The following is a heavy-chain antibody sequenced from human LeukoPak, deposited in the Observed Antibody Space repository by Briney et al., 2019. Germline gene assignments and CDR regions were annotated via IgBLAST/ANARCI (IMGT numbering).Heavy chain of an antibody. CDR1: GGSISSGSYY. J-gene: IGHJ5*02. V-gene: IGHV4-61*02. CDR3: ARDLYCSGGSCYGRWFGP. CDR2: IYSSGTT. D-gene: IGHD2-15*01. Sequence: SQTLSLTCTVSGGSISSGSYYWSWIRQPAGKGLEWIGRIYSSGTTNYNPSLKSRVTISVDTSKNQFSLRLTSVTAAVTAVYYCARDLYCSGGSCYGRWFGPWGQGTLVTVSS.